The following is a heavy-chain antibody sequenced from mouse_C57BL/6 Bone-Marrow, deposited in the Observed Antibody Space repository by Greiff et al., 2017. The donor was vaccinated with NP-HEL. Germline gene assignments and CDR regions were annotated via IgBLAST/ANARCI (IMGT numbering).Heavy chain of an antibody. CDR1: GYAFSSYW. CDR3: ARGDYGSSRFGYAMDY. Sequence: VQLQQSGAELVKPGASVKISCKASGYAFSSYWMNWVKERPGKGLEWIGQICPGDGDTKYNGKFKGKATLTADKSSSTAYMQVSSLTSEDSAVYFCARGDYGSSRFGYAMDYWGQGTSVTVSS. CDR2: ICPGDGDT. V-gene: IGHV1-80*01. D-gene: IGHD1-1*01. J-gene: IGHJ4*01.